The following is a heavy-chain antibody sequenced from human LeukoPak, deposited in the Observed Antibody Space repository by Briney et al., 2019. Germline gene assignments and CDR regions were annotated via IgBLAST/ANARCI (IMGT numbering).Heavy chain of an antibody. CDR1: GFTFSTSA. V-gene: IGHV3-48*04. CDR2: ISSSSGTI. Sequence: PGGSLRLSCAASGFTFSTSAMNWVRQAPGEGPEWVSYISSSSGTIYYADSVKGRFTTSRDNAENSLYLQMNSLRAEDTAVYYCARGPGSGHYFDYWGQGTLVTVSS. J-gene: IGHJ4*02. D-gene: IGHD2-15*01. CDR3: ARGPGSGHYFDY.